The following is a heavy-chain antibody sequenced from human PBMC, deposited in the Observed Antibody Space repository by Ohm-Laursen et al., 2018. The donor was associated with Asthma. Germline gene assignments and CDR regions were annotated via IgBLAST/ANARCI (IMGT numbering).Heavy chain of an antibody. CDR3: ARGVEYDYDSTGYYLDH. Sequence: SLRLSCAASGITFSDSYMTWIRQAPGKGLEWISYISASAGTMYYADSVKGRFTISRDNAKKSLFLHMSSLRAEDTAVYYCARGVEYDYDSTGYYLDHWGQGTLVTVSS. CDR1: GITFSDSY. D-gene: IGHD3-22*01. CDR2: ISASAGTM. V-gene: IGHV3-11*01. J-gene: IGHJ4*02.